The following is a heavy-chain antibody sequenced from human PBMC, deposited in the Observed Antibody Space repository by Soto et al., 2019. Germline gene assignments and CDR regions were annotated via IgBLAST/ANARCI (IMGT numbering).Heavy chain of an antibody. CDR3: AGGSEYGSGVIRFDP. CDR1: GGTFSSYA. V-gene: IGHV1-69*13. CDR2: IIPIFGTA. Sequence: SVKVSCKASGGTFSSYAISWVRQAPGQGLEWMGGIIPIFGTANYAQKFQGRVTITADESTSTAYMELSSLRSEDTAVYYCAGGSEYGSGVIRFDPWGQGTLVTVAS. J-gene: IGHJ5*02. D-gene: IGHD3-10*01.